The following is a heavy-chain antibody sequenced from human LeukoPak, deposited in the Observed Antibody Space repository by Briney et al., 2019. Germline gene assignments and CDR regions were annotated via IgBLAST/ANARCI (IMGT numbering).Heavy chain of an antibody. CDR1: GFIVSSNY. V-gene: IGHV3-53*01. CDR2: LYSGGST. Sequence: GGSLRLSCAASGFIVSSNYMSWVRQAPGKGLEWVSILYSGGSTYYADSVKGRFTISRDNSKNTLYLQMNSPRAEDTAVYYCARDGSYLDYWGQGTLVTVSS. J-gene: IGHJ4*02. CDR3: ARDGSYLDY.